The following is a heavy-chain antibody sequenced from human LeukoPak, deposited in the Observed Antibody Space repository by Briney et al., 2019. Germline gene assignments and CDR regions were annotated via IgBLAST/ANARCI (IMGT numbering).Heavy chain of an antibody. J-gene: IGHJ4*02. Sequence: ASVKFSCKASGYTFTSYSMHWGRQAPGQGLEWLGIINPSGGSTSYAQKFQGRVTMTRDTSTSTVYMELSSLRSEDTAVFYCARDGGNSWYDYWGQGTLVTVSS. D-gene: IGHD6-13*01. CDR2: INPSGGST. V-gene: IGHV1-46*01. CDR3: ARDGGNSWYDY. CDR1: GYTFTSYS.